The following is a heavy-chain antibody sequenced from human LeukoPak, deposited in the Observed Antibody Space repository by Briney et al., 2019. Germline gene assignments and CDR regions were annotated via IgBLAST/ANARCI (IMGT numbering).Heavy chain of an antibody. D-gene: IGHD3-10*01. V-gene: IGHV3-30*03. CDR2: ISYDGSNK. J-gene: IGHJ4*02. Sequence: GGSVRLSCAASGFTFSSYGMHWVRQAPGEGLEWVAVISYDGSNKYYADSVKGRFTISRDNSKNTLYLQMNSLRAEDTAVYYCALLEGSGTEPFDYWGQGTLVTVSS. CDR3: ALLEGSGTEPFDY. CDR1: GFTFSSYG.